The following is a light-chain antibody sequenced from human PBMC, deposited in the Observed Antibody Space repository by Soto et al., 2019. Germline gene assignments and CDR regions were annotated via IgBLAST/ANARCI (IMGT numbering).Light chain of an antibody. CDR3: MQGTHWPPYT. CDR2: KVS. J-gene: IGKJ2*01. V-gene: IGKV2-30*02. CDR1: QSLLHTYGNTY. Sequence: DVVMTQSPLSLPVTLGQPASISCRSSQSLLHTYGNTYLNWFQQRPGQSPRRLIYKVSNRDSGVPDRFSGSGSGTDFTLKISRVEAEDIGVYYCMQGTHWPPYTFGQGNKLEI.